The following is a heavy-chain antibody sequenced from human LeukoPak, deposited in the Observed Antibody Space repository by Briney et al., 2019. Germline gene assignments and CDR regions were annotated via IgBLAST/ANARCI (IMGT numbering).Heavy chain of an antibody. CDR1: GGSFSGYY. CDR2: INHSGST. Sequence: SETLSLTCAVYGGSFSGYYWSWIRQPPGKGLEWIGEINHSGSTNYNPSLKSRVTISVDTSKNQFSLKLSSVTAADTAVYYCARGRSITIFGVVRIPHAFDIWSQGTMVTVSS. J-gene: IGHJ3*02. D-gene: IGHD3-3*01. CDR3: ARGRSITIFGVVRIPHAFDI. V-gene: IGHV4-34*01.